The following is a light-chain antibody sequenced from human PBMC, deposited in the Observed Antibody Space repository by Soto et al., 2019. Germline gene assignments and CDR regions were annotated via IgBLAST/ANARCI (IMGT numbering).Light chain of an antibody. CDR3: QQHTVSMYT. CDR1: QSVARD. V-gene: IGKV3-20*01. Sequence: EIVLTQSPGTLSLSPGETATLSCRASQSVARDLTWYQHKPGQAPRLLISRASTGATGIPDRFSGSGSGTDFTLTISRLEREDSAVYYCQQHTVSMYTFGQGTKPEIK. J-gene: IGKJ2*01. CDR2: RAS.